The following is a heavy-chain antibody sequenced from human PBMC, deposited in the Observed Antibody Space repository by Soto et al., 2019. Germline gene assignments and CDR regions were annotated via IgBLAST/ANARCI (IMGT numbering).Heavy chain of an antibody. J-gene: IGHJ4*02. CDR1: GDSLTNYY. CDR2: IYYSGCT. V-gene: IGHV4-59*08. D-gene: IGHD2-15*01. Sequence: SETLSLTCTVSGDSLTNYYCSWFRQPPGKGLEWIGNIYYSGCTYYNPSLKRRVTISIDTSKNQFSLKLSSVTAADTAVYYCARHTPAISISDHWGQGTLVTVSS. CDR3: ARHTPAISISDH.